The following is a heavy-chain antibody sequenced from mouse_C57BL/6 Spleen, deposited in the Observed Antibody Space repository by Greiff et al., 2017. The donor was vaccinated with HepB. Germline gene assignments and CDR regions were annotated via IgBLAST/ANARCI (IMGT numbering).Heavy chain of an antibody. CDR1: GYTFTSYG. V-gene: IGHV1-81*01. J-gene: IGHJ2*01. CDR3: ARNYGSSYSYYFDY. Sequence: VQLVESGAELARPGASVKLSCKASGYTFTSYGISWVKQRTGQGLEWIGEIYPRSGNTYYNEKFKGKATLTADKSSSTAYMELRSLTSEDSAVYFCARNYGSSYSYYFDYWGQGTTLTVSS. D-gene: IGHD1-1*01. CDR2: IYPRSGNT.